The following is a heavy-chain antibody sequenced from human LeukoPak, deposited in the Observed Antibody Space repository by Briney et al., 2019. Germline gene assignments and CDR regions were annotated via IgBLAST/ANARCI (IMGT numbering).Heavy chain of an antibody. CDR1: GGTFSSYA. CDR2: IIPIFGTA. D-gene: IGHD6-19*01. J-gene: IGHJ4*02. Sequence: SVKVSCKASGGTFSSYAISWVRQAPGQGLEWMGGIIPIFGTANYAQKFQGRVTITADESTSTAYMELSSLRSEDTAVYYCARDIGDGIHRYSSGRHPGGNYFDYWGQGTLVTVSS. CDR3: ARDIGDGIHRYSSGRHPGGNYFDY. V-gene: IGHV1-69*01.